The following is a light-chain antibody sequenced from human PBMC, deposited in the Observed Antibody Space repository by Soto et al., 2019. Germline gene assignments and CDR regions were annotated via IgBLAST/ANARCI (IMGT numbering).Light chain of an antibody. CDR1: HGISWW. Sequence: DTTMTQSPSSGSAPLAETVTTTWRVCHGISWWLAWYQQQPGKAPKLLIYAASCLQSGVPSRFSGSGSGTDFTLTISILYPADFASYYCRHIYSTPLLPFGCGAKL. V-gene: IGKV1-12*01. J-gene: IGKJ4*01. CDR2: AAS. CDR3: RHIYSTPLLP.